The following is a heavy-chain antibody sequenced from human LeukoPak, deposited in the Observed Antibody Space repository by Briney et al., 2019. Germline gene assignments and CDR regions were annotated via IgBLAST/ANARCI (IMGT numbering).Heavy chain of an antibody. J-gene: IGHJ5*02. CDR1: GGSFSAYY. CDR3: ATGPRRNTRVAASGWFDP. CDR2: MNHIGST. V-gene: IGHV4-34*01. Sequence: PSETLSLTCAVYGGSFSAYYWSWIRQPPGKGLEWVGEMNHIGSTNYNPSFKSRVTISVDTSRNQSSLQLSPATAADTAVYSCATGPRRNTRVAASGWFDPSGQGTLVTASS. D-gene: IGHD2-15*01.